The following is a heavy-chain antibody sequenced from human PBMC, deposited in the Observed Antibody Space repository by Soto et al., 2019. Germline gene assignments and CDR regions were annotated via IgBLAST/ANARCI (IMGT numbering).Heavy chain of an antibody. CDR3: ARDLSAMIPAYYFDS. J-gene: IGHJ4*02. Sequence: GXSVKVSCKASVYTFTSYYMHWVRQAPGQGLEWMGIINPSGGSTSYAQKFQGRVTMTRDTSTSTVYMELSSLRSEDTAVYYCARDLSAMIPAYYFDSWGQGTLVTVSS. D-gene: IGHD3-22*01. CDR2: INPSGGST. CDR1: VYTFTSYY. V-gene: IGHV1-46*01.